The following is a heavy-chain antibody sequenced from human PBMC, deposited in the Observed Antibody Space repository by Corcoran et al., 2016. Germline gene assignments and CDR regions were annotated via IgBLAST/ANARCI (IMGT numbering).Heavy chain of an antibody. CDR1: GFIFSSSG. V-gene: IGHV3-30*18. D-gene: IGHD3-16*01. J-gene: IGHJ4*02. CDR2: ISYDGSNK. Sequence: QVQLVESGGGVVQPGGSLRLSCAASGFIFSSSGMHGVRQAPGKGLEWVAVISYDGSNKYYADSVKGRFTVSRDNSKNTLYLQMNSLRAEDTAVYYCAKEGEEDYWGQGALVTVSS. CDR3: AKEGEEDY.